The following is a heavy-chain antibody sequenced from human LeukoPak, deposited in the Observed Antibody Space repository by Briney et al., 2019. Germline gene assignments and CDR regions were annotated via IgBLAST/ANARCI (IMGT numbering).Heavy chain of an antibody. D-gene: IGHD1-26*01. Sequence: SQTLSLTCTVSGGSISSGSYYWSLIRQPAGKGLEWIGRIYTSGSTNYNPSLKSRVTISVDTSKNQFSLKLSSVTAADTAVYYCARDRVGYWYFDLWGRGTLVTVSS. CDR2: IYTSGST. CDR1: GGSISSGSYY. V-gene: IGHV4-61*02. CDR3: ARDRVGYWYFDL. J-gene: IGHJ2*01.